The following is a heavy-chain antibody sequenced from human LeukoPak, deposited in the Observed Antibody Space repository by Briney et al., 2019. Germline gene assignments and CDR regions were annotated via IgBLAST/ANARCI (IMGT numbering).Heavy chain of an antibody. V-gene: IGHV4-34*01. D-gene: IGHD6-13*01. Sequence: PSETLSLTCTVSGGSISSYYWSWIRQPPGKGLEWIGEINHSGSTNYNPSLKSRVTISVDTSKNQFSLKLSSVTAADTAVYYCARERMEQLVENNSYFDYWGQGTLVTVSS. CDR1: GGSISSYY. J-gene: IGHJ4*02. CDR2: INHSGST. CDR3: ARERMEQLVENNSYFDY.